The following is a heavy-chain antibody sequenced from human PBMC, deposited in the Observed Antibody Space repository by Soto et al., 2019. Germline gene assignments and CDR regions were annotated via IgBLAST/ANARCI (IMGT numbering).Heavy chain of an antibody. CDR3: ARLGVENYYYYGMDV. D-gene: IGHD3-16*01. V-gene: IGHV4-39*01. Sequence: SETLSLTCTVSGGSISSSSYYWGWIRQPPGKGLEWIGSIYYSGSTYYNPSLKSRVTISVDTSKNQFSLKLSSVTAADTAVYYCARLGVENYYYYGMDVWGQGTTVTVSS. J-gene: IGHJ6*02. CDR1: GGSISSSSYY. CDR2: IYYSGST.